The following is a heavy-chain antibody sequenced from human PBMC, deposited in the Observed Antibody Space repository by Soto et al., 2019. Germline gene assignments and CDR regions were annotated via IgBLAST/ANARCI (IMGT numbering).Heavy chain of an antibody. D-gene: IGHD3-3*01. CDR1: GFSLSTSGVG. J-gene: IGHJ5*02. V-gene: IGHV2-5*01. CDR2: IYWNDDK. Sequence: EPGPTLVNPTQTLTLTCTFSGFSLSTSGVGVGWIRQPPGKALEWLALIYWNDDKRYSPSLKSRLTITKDTSKNQVVLTMTNMDPVDTATYYCAHRVNVLRFLASNWFDPWGQGTLVTVSS. CDR3: AHRVNVLRFLASNWFDP.